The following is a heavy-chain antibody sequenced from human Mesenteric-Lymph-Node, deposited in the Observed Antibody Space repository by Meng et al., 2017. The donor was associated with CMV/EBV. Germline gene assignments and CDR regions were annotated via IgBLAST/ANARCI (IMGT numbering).Heavy chain of an antibody. V-gene: IGHV4-34*01. D-gene: IGHD1-1*01. J-gene: IGHJ4*02. CDR3: ARGITNWVVYFDF. CDR2: INQIGST. Sequence: ESLKISCAAYGGSFSGYYWSWVRQPPGKGLEWIGEINQIGSTNYNPSLKSRVTISMDTSKNLVSLRLSSVTAADTAVYYCARGITNWVVYFDFWGQGALVTVSS. CDR1: GGSFSGYY.